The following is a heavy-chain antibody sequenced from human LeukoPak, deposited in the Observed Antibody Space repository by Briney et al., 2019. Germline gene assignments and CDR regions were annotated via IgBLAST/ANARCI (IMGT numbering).Heavy chain of an antibody. J-gene: IGHJ4*02. V-gene: IGHV1-69*13. CDR1: GGTFSSYA. Sequence: GASVKVSCKASGGTFSSYAISWVRQAPGQGLEWMGGIIPIFGTANYAQKFQGRVTITADESTSTAYMELSGLRSEDTAVYYCARGSPWLVPPFDYWGQGTLVTVSS. CDR2: IIPIFGTA. D-gene: IGHD6-19*01. CDR3: ARGSPWLVPPFDY.